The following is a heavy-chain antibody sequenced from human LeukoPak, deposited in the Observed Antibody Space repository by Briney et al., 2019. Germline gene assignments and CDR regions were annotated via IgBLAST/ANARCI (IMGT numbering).Heavy chain of an antibody. J-gene: IGHJ4*02. CDR1: GFTFNNYG. V-gene: IGHV3-30*18. D-gene: IGHD2-2*01. CDR3: AKAPQRGTAAAIDY. CDR2: ISYDGRNI. Sequence: PGKSLRLSCAASGFTFNNYGMHWVRQAPGKGLEWVAVISYDGRNIHYPDSVKGRFTISRDISTDTLWLQMDSLRTEDTAVYYCAKAPQRGTAAAIDYGAKGPLVTFPS.